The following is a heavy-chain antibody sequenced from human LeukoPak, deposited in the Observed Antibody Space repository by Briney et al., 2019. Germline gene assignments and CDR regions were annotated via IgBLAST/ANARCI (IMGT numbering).Heavy chain of an antibody. CDR1: GDSISGYY. CDR2: IYYSGST. Sequence: SETLSLTCSVSGDSISGYYWSWIRQPPGKGLEWIGYIYYSGSTNYNPSLKSRVTISVDTSKNQFSLKLSSVTAADTAVYYCARTPSRIQLWSDYWGQGTLVTVSS. D-gene: IGHD5-18*01. CDR3: ARTPSRIQLWSDY. J-gene: IGHJ4*02. V-gene: IGHV4-59*01.